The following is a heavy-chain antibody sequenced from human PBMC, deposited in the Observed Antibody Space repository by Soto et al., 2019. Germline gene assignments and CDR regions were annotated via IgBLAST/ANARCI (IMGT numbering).Heavy chain of an antibody. CDR3: TRGRGTSGWYADY. CDR1: GFVFGDYA. D-gene: IGHD6-13*01. J-gene: IGHJ4*02. CDR2: VRSETYGGST. Sequence: PGGSLRLSCSASGFVFGDYAVTWVRQAPGKGLEWVGVVRSETYGGSTEYAASVKGRFRISRDDSESIAYLQMTNLKTEDTAVYYCTRGRGTSGWYADYWGKGTRVTVSS. V-gene: IGHV3-49*04.